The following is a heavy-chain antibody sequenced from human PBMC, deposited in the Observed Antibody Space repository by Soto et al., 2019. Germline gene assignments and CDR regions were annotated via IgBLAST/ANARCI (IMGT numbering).Heavy chain of an antibody. CDR2: ISAHNGNT. CDR1: GYTFTSYG. V-gene: IGHV1-18*01. CDR3: ARGRYGGY. J-gene: IGHJ4*02. D-gene: IGHD3-10*01. Sequence: QVHLVQSGAEVKKPGASVKVSCKASGYTFTSYGITWVRKAPGQGLEWMGWISAHNGNTDYAQKLQGRVIVTRDTSAITAYMELRSLISEDTAVYYCARGRYGGYWGQGALVTVSS.